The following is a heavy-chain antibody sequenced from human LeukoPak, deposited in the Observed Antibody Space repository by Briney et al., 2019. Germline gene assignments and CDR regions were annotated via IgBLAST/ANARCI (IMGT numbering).Heavy chain of an antibody. Sequence: GGSLRLSCAASGFTFSSYWMSWVRQAPGKGLEWVANIKQDGSEKYYVDSVKGRFTISRDNAKNSLYLQMNSLRAEDTAVYYCARDSYPYYDSSGYSYGGLGYWGQGTLVTVSS. CDR3: ARDSYPYYDSSGYSYGGLGY. V-gene: IGHV3-7*01. CDR1: GFTFSSYW. J-gene: IGHJ4*02. D-gene: IGHD3-22*01. CDR2: IKQDGSEK.